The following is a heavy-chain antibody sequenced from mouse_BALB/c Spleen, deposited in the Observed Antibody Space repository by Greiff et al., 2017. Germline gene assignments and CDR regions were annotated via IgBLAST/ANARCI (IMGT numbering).Heavy chain of an antibody. D-gene: IGHD1-1*01. J-gene: IGHJ1*01. V-gene: IGHV1S81*02. CDR1: GYTFTSYW. CDR2: INPSNGRT. Sequence: VQLQQPGAELVKPGASVKLSCKASGYTFTSYWMHWVKQRPGQGLEWIGEINPSNGRTNYNEKFKSKATLTVDKSSSTAYMQLSSLTSEDSAVYYCARMGFYGYWYFDVWGAGTTVTVSS. CDR3: ARMGFYGYWYFDV.